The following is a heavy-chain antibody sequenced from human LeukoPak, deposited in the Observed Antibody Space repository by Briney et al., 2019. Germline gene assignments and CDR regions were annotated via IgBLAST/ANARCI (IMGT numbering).Heavy chain of an antibody. CDR2: ITVSGTNT. J-gene: IGHJ3*02. CDR1: GFTLSSYA. CDR3: ARSIMGLNSAYDI. V-gene: IGHV3-23*01. D-gene: IGHD5-12*01. Sequence: PGGSLRLSCAASGFTLSSYAMSWVRRAPRKGLEWVSGITVSGTNTYDADSVKGRFTISRDNSKNAVYLQMSSLRAEDTAVYYCARSIMGLNSAYDIWGQGTMVTVSS.